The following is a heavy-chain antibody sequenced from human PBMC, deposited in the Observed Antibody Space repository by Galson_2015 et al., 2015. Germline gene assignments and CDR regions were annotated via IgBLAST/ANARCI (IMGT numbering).Heavy chain of an antibody. J-gene: IGHJ4*02. D-gene: IGHD5-18*01. CDR3: AKLDADTAMVTLLPPFDY. CDR2: ISASGGTT. CDR1: GFTVSSNY. Sequence: SLRLSCAASGFTVSSNYMSWVRQAPGKGLEWVSAISASGGTTYYADSVKGQFTIFRDNSKNTLSLQMNSLRAEDTAVYYCAKLDADTAMVTLLPPFDYWGRGTLVTVSS. V-gene: IGHV3-23*01.